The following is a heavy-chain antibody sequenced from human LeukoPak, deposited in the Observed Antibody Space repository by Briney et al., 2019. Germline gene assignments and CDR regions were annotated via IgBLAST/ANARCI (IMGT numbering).Heavy chain of an antibody. J-gene: IGHJ5*02. D-gene: IGHD6-19*01. CDR1: GFTFSSYA. V-gene: IGHV3-30*01. CDR3: ARGYSSGWYNWFDP. Sequence: PGRSLRLSCAASGFTFSSYAMHWVRQAPGKGLEWVAVISYDGSNKYYADSVKGRFTISRDSSKNTLYLQMNSLRAEDTAVYYCARGYSSGWYNWFDPWGQGTLVTVSS. CDR2: ISYDGSNK.